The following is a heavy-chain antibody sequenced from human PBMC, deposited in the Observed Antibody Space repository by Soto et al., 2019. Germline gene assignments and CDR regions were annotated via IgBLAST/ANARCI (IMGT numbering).Heavy chain of an antibody. CDR1: GFTFSSYA. V-gene: IGHV3-30-3*01. CDR3: ARDQSGQTSDAFDI. Sequence: QVQLVESGGGVVQPGRSLRLSCAASGFTFSSYAMHWVRQAPGKGLEWVAVISYDGSNKYYADSVKGRFTISRDNSKNTLYLQMNSLRAEDTAVYYWARDQSGQTSDAFDIWGQGTMVTVSS. D-gene: IGHD3-3*01. J-gene: IGHJ3*02. CDR2: ISYDGSNK.